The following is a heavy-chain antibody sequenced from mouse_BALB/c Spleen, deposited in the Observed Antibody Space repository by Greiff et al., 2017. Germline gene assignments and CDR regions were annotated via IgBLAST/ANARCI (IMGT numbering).Heavy chain of an antibody. V-gene: IGHV14-1*02. CDR2: IDPENGNT. Sequence: EVKLQESGAELVRPGALVKLSCKASGFNIKDYYMHWVKQRPEQGLEWIGWIDPENGNTIYDPKFQGKASITADTSSNTAYLQLSSLTSEDTAVYYCARGYGNYPWFAYWGQGTLVTVSA. J-gene: IGHJ3*01. D-gene: IGHD2-10*02. CDR1: GFNIKDYY. CDR3: ARGYGNYPWFAY.